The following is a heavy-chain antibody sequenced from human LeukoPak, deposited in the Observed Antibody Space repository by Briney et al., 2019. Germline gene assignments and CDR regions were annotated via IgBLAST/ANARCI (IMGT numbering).Heavy chain of an antibody. CDR2: ISTDASST. V-gene: IGHV3-74*01. CDR3: TGHHQAYSRTY. J-gene: IGHJ4*02. D-gene: IGHD4-11*01. CDR1: GFTFSSYW. Sequence: PGGSPRLSCAGSGFTFSSYWMHWVRQAPGKGLVWVSRISTDASSTTYADSVKGRFTISRDNAKGTLYLQMSSLRAEDTAVYYCTGHHQAYSRTYWGQGTLVTVSS.